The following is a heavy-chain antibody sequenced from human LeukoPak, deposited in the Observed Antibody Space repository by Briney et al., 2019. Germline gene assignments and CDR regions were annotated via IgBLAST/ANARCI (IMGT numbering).Heavy chain of an antibody. J-gene: IGHJ3*02. V-gene: IGHV3-23*01. CDR1: GFTFSTYA. Sequence: PGGSLRLSCAASGFTFSTYAMNWVRQAPGKGLEWVSTISGSGDSTYYADSVKGRFTISRDNSKNTLYLQMNSLRAEDTAVYYCAKEGCSGGSCYSKAVGAFDIWGQGTMVTVSS. CDR3: AKEGCSGGSCYSKAVGAFDI. CDR2: ISGSGDST. D-gene: IGHD2-15*01.